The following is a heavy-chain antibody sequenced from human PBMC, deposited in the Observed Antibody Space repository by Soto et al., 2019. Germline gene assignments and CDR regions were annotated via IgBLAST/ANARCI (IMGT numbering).Heavy chain of an antibody. CDR1: GGSFSSGGYS. D-gene: IGHD2-2*01. CDR3: ARVPDR. Sequence: PSETLSLTCAVSGGSFSSGGYSWSWIRQPPGKGLEWIGYIYHSESTYYNPSLKSRVTISVDRSKNQFSLKLSSVTAADTAVYYCARVPDRWGQGTLVTVS. V-gene: IGHV4-30-2*01. J-gene: IGHJ5*02. CDR2: IYHSEST.